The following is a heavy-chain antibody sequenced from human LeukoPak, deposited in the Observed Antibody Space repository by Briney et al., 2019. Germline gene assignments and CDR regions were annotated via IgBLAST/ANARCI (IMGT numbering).Heavy chain of an antibody. CDR2: MNPNSGNT. D-gene: IGHD5/OR15-5a*01. J-gene: IGHJ3*02. V-gene: IGHV1-8*01. CDR3: ARILRSDAAFDI. Sequence: ASVTVSCKASGYTFTSYDINWVRQATGQGLEWMGWMNPNSGNTGYAQTFQGRVTMTRNTSISTAYMELSSLRSEDTAVYYCARILRSDAAFDIWGQGTMVTVSS. CDR1: GYTFTSYD.